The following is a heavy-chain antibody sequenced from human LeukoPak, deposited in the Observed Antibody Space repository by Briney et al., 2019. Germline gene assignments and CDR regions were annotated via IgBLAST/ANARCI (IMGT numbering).Heavy chain of an antibody. J-gene: IGHJ6*02. Sequence: SETLPLTCTVSGGSISSYYWSWIRQPPGKGLEWIGYIYYSGSTNYNPSLKSRVTISVDTSKNQFSLKLSSVTAADTAVYYCARVDGVAPSGGGNAHLSDYYYGMDVWGQGTTVTVPS. CDR2: IYYSGST. CDR3: ARVDGVAPSGGGNAHLSDYYYGMDV. CDR1: GGSISSYY. D-gene: IGHD4-23*01. V-gene: IGHV4-59*01.